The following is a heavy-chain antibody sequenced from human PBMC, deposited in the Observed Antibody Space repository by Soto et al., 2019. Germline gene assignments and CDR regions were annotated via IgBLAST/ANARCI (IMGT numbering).Heavy chain of an antibody. D-gene: IGHD6-6*01. Sequence: ASVKVSCKASGGTFSSYAISWVRQAPGQGLEWMGGIIPIFGTANYAQKFQGRVTITADESTSTAYMELSSLRSEDTAVYYCARDPGIAARWRENGDYYYGMDVWGQGTTVTVSS. J-gene: IGHJ6*02. V-gene: IGHV1-69*13. CDR2: IIPIFGTA. CDR3: ARDPGIAARWRENGDYYYGMDV. CDR1: GGTFSSYA.